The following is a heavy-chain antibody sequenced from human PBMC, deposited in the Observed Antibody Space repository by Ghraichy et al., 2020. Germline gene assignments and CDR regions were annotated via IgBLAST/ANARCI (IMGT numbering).Heavy chain of an antibody. CDR2: TYYRSKWYY. J-gene: IGHJ5*02. D-gene: IGHD4-11*01. V-gene: IGHV6-1*01. Sequence: SETLSLTCAISGDSVSSNSAAWNWLRQSPSRGLEWLGKTYYRSKWYYDYAASVKSRITINADTSKNQFPLHLDSVTPEDTAVYYCARQTSNYFDPWGQGTRVTVSS. CDR3: ARQTSNYFDP. CDR1: GDSVSSNSAA.